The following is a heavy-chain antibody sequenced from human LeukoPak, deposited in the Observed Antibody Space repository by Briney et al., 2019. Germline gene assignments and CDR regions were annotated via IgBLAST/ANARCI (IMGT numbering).Heavy chain of an antibody. D-gene: IGHD3-10*01. CDR1: GFTFSSYA. Sequence: GGSLRLSCAASGFTFSSYAMSWVRLPPGKGLQWVSSLSTSGGNTYYADSVRGRFTISRDNSKNTLYLQMNSLRAEDTAVYYCAKDNSPSGDEYEDYWGQGTLVTVSS. J-gene: IGHJ4*02. CDR3: AKDNSPSGDEYEDY. V-gene: IGHV3-23*01. CDR2: LSTSGGNT.